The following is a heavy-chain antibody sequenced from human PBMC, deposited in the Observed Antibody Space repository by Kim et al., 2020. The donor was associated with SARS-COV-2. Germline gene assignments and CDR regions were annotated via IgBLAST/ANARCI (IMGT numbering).Heavy chain of an antibody. V-gene: IGHV3-23*01. CDR2: ITGTGGAT. J-gene: IGHJ1*01. D-gene: IGHD3-22*01. CDR3: AKPDYSYSNGFAGLFRH. CDR1: GFTFSSYA. Sequence: GGSLRLSCAASGFTFSSYAMSWVRQAPGKGLEWVSGITGTGGATYYADSAKGRFTISRDNSKNTLFLQMNSLRAEDTAVYYFAKPDYSYSNGFAGLFRHWGQGTRVTVSS.